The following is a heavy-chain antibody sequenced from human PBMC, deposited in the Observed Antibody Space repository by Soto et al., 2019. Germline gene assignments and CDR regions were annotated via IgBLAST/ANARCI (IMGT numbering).Heavy chain of an antibody. V-gene: IGHV3-30*18. J-gene: IGHJ4*02. CDR1: GFTFSSYG. Sequence: GGSLRLSCAASGFTFSSYGMHWVRQAPGKGLEWVAVISYDGSNKYYADSVKGRFTISRDNSKNTLYLQMNSLRAEDTAVYYCAKSSGYSYGDLDYWGQGTLVTVSS. D-gene: IGHD5-18*01. CDR2: ISYDGSNK. CDR3: AKSSGYSYGDLDY.